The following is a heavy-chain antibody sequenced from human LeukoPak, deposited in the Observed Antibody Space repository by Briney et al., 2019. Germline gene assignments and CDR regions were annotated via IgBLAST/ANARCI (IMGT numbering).Heavy chain of an antibody. CDR3: AKAPEYYDSSGYHDY. CDR1: GFTVSSNY. CDR2: IYSGGST. D-gene: IGHD3-22*01. J-gene: IGHJ4*02. Sequence: GGSLRLSCAASGFTVSSNYMSWVRQAPGKGLEWVSVIYSGGSTYYADSVKGRFTISRDNSKNTLYLQMNSLRAEDTAVYYCAKAPEYYDSSGYHDYWGQGTLVTVSS. V-gene: IGHV3-66*01.